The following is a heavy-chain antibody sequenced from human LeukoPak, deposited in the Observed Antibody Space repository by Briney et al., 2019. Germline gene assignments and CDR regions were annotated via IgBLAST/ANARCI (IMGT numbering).Heavy chain of an antibody. CDR1: GGSISSYY. J-gene: IGHJ5*02. Sequence: PSETLSLTCTVSGGSISSYYWSWIRQPPGKGLEWVGYIYYGGSTNYNPSLKSRGTISVDTPKNQYSLKLSSVTAADTAVYYCARNGRDYDILTGYYGNWFDPWGQGTLATVSS. V-gene: IGHV4-59*01. CDR3: ARNGRDYDILTGYYGNWFDP. CDR2: IYYGGST. D-gene: IGHD3-9*01.